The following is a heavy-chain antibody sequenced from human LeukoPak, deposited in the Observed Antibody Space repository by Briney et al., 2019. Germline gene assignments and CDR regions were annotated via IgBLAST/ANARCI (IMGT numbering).Heavy chain of an antibody. D-gene: IGHD6-13*01. CDR3: ARDGVAAAGTDYYYYMDV. V-gene: IGHV1-46*01. CDR2: INPSGGNT. Sequence: GASVKVSCKASGYTFTSYYMHWVRQAPGQGLEWMGIINPSGGNTSYAQKFQGRVTMTRDMSTSTVYMELSSLRSEDTAVYYCARDGVAAAGTDYYYYMDVWGKGTTVTVSS. J-gene: IGHJ6*03. CDR1: GYTFTSYY.